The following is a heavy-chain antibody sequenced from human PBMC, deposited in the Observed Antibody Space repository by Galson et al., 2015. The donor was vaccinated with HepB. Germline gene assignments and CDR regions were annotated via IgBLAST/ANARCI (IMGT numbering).Heavy chain of an antibody. V-gene: IGHV1-2*04. CDR3: ARDGTVTTRPYYYSGMDI. Sequence: SVKASCKASGYTFTDYYIHWVRQAPGQGLEWMGWINPKNGVTNFAQKFQGWIAMTRDTSISTAYLELSRLRSADTAVYSCARDGTVTTRPYYYSGMDIWGQGTSITVSS. D-gene: IGHD3/OR15-3a*01. CDR2: INPKNGVT. CDR1: GYTFTDYY. J-gene: IGHJ6*02.